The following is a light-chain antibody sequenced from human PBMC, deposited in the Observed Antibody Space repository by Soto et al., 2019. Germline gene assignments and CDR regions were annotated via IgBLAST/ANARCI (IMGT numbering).Light chain of an antibody. V-gene: IGKV3-20*01. CDR3: QQYGSSPRT. CDR2: GAS. Sequence: EIVMTQSPATLSVSPGGRATLSCRASQSISSDYLAWYQQKPGQAPRLLIYGASSRATGIPDRFSGSGSGTDFTLTISRLEPEDFAVYYCQQYGSSPRTFGQGTKVDI. J-gene: IGKJ1*01. CDR1: QSISSDY.